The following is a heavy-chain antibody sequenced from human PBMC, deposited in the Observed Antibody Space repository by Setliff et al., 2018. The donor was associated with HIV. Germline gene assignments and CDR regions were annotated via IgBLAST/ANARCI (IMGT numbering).Heavy chain of an antibody. CDR3: ARDEQYQLLLDY. CDR1: GYSFTSYG. Sequence: ASVKVSCKAFGYSFTSYGISWVRQAPGQGFEWMGWISTYNGNINYAQKVQGRVTMTTDTYTNTVYMELRRLRSDDTAVYYCARDEQYQLLLDYWGQGTLVTVSS. V-gene: IGHV1-18*01. CDR2: ISTYNGNI. J-gene: IGHJ4*02. D-gene: IGHD2-2*01.